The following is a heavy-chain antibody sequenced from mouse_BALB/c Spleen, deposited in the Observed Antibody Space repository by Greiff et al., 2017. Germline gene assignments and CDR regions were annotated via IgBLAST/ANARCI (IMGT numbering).Heavy chain of an antibody. J-gene: IGHJ4*01. CDR2: IDPANDNT. Sequence: DVKLVESGAELVKPGASVKLSCTASGFNFKDTYMHWVKQRPEQGLEWIGRIDPANDNTKYDPKFQGKATITADTSSNTAYLQLSSLTSEDTAVYYCAFIYDGSYYYAMDYWGQGTSVTVSS. V-gene: IGHV14-3*02. CDR3: AFIYDGSYYYAMDY. CDR1: GFNFKDTY. D-gene: IGHD2-3*01.